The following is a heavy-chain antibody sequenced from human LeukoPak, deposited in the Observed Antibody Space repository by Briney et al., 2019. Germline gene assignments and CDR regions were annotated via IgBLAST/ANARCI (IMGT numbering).Heavy chain of an antibody. J-gene: IGHJ6*03. V-gene: IGHV3-23*01. D-gene: IGHD6-13*01. CDR3: PKHLGSQSFLYYYMDV. Sequence: GGSLRLSCEASGFTFTRSAMTWVRQAPGKGLDWVSTNADSVKGRFTISRDNSKNTLYLQMNRLRSEDTALYYCPKHLGSQSFLYYYMDVWGEGTAVIVSS. CDR1: GFTFTRSA.